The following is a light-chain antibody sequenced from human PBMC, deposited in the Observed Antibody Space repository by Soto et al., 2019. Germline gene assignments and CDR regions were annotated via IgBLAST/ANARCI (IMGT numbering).Light chain of an antibody. V-gene: IGKV3-20*01. CDR3: QQHGTSPI. J-gene: IGKJ4*01. CDR2: GAS. CDR1: KAVSSIL. Sequence: EVVLTQSPGTLSLSPRERATLSCRASKAVSSILFAWYQQKPGQAPRLLIYGASNSATGIPDSFTGSGSGTVFTITVHILAPEDFAVDYCQQHGTSPIFGKGNNVEVK.